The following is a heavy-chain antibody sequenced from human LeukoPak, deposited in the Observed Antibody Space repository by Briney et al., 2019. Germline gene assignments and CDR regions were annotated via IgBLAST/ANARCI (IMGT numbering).Heavy chain of an antibody. CDR2: ISYDGSNK. CDR1: GVTFSSYG. CDR3: AKASGFDY. J-gene: IGHJ4*02. Sequence: GRSLRLSCAASGVTFSSYGMHWVRQAPGKGLEWVAVISYDGSNKYYADSVKGRFTISRDNSKNTLYLQMNSLRAEDTAVYYCAKASGFDYWGQGTLVTVSS. V-gene: IGHV3-30*18.